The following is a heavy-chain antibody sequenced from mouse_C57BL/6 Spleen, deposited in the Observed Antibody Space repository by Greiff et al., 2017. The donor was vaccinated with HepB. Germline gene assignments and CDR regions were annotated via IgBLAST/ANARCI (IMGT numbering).Heavy chain of an antibody. Sequence: EVQVVESGEGLVKPGGSLKLSCAASGFTFSSYAMSWVRQTPEKRLEWVAYISSGGDYIYYADTVKGRFTISRDNARNTLYLQMSSLKSEDTAMYYCTREGFYWYYGSSYYYAMDYWGQGTSVTVSS. CDR2: ISSGGDYI. V-gene: IGHV5-9-1*02. CDR3: TREGFYWYYGSSYYYAMDY. J-gene: IGHJ4*01. D-gene: IGHD1-1*01. CDR1: GFTFSSYA.